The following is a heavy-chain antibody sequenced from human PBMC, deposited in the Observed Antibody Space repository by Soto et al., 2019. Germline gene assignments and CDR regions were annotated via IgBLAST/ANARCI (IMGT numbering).Heavy chain of an antibody. D-gene: IGHD3-22*01. CDR3: ARAYYYDSSGYLNFDY. V-gene: IGHV1-69*02. Sequence: SVKVSCKASGVTFSSYTISWVRQALGQGLEWMGRIIPILGIANYAQKFQGRVTITADKSTSTAYMELSSLRSEDTAVYYCARAYYYDSSGYLNFDYWGQGTLVTVSS. CDR1: GVTFSSYT. J-gene: IGHJ4*02. CDR2: IIPILGIA.